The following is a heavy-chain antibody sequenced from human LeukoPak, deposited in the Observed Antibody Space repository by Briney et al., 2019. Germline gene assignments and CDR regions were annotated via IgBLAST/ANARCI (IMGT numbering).Heavy chain of an antibody. CDR2: IRYDGSNK. CDR3: AKDAPHDFWSGLPLY. J-gene: IGHJ4*02. CDR1: GFTFSSYG. Sequence: PGGSLRLSCAASGFTFSSYGMHWVRQAPGKGLEGVAFIRYDGSNKYYADSVKGRFTISRDNSKNTLYLQMNSLRAEDTAVYYCAKDAPHDFWSGLPLYWGQGTLVTVSS. D-gene: IGHD3-3*01. V-gene: IGHV3-30*02.